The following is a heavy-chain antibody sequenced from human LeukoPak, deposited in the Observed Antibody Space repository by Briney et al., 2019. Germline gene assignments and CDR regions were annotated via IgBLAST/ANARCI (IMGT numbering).Heavy chain of an antibody. CDR3: AKWGIVVVPAASV. Sequence: PGASLRLSCAPSGITFSSYAMSWVLQAPGKGLQWVSGISGSGGSTYYADSVKGRFTISRDNSKNTLYLQMNSLRAEDTAVYYCAKWGIVVVPAASVWGQGTTVTVSS. J-gene: IGHJ6*02. CDR2: ISGSGGST. D-gene: IGHD2-2*01. V-gene: IGHV3-23*01. CDR1: GITFSSYA.